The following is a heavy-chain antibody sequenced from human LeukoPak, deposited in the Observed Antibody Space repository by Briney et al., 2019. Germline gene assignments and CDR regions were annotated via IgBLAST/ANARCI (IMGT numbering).Heavy chain of an antibody. Sequence: SETLSLTCTVPGGSISSSSYYWGWIRQPPGKGLEWIGSMYYSGSTYYNPSLQSRVTISVDTTKNQFSLKLSSVTAADTAVYYCARVRIRRPSAEMFDPWGQGTLVTVSS. CDR3: ARVRIRRPSAEMFDP. D-gene: IGHD3-16*01. CDR1: GGSISSSSYY. CDR2: MYYSGST. J-gene: IGHJ5*02. V-gene: IGHV4-39*07.